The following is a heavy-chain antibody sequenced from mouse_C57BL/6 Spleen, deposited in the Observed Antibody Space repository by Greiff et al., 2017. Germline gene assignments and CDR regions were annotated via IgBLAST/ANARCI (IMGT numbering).Heavy chain of an antibody. CDR2: IYPGDGDT. D-gene: IGHD4-1*01. CDR3: APGGLTGPDY. CDR1: GYAFSSSW. J-gene: IGHJ2*01. V-gene: IGHV1-82*01. Sequence: VKVVESGPELVKPGASVKISCKASGYAFSSSWMNWVKQRPGKGLEWIGRIYPGDGDTNYNGKFKGKATLTADKSSSTAYMQLSSLTSEDSAVYFCAPGGLTGPDYWGQGTTLTVSS.